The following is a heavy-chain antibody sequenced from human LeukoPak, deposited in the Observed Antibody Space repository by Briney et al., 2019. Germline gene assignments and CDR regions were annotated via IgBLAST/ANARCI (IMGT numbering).Heavy chain of an antibody. CDR1: GGSISSYY. Sequence: SETLSLTCTVSGGSISSYYWSWIRQPPGKGLEWIRYIYYSGSTNYNPSLKSRVTISVDTSKNQFSLKLSSVTAADTAVYYCARGGYSSGRPAAVHEYYFDYWGQGTLVTVSS. CDR2: IYYSGST. J-gene: IGHJ4*02. V-gene: IGHV4-59*01. D-gene: IGHD6-19*01. CDR3: ARGGYSSGRPAAVHEYYFDY.